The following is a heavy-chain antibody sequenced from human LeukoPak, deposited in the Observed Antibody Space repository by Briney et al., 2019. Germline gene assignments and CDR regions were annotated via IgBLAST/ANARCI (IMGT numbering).Heavy chain of an antibody. CDR3: TSICSSSSCYLDY. V-gene: IGHV3-30*03. Sequence: GRSLRLSCADSGFTFNNYGMHWVRQAPGKGLEWVAVMSFDGSNKYYADSVKGRFTISRDNSRNTLYLQMNSLRVEDTAAYYCTSICSSSSCYLDYWGQGTLVTVSS. D-gene: IGHD2-2*01. J-gene: IGHJ4*02. CDR2: MSFDGSNK. CDR1: GFTFNNYG.